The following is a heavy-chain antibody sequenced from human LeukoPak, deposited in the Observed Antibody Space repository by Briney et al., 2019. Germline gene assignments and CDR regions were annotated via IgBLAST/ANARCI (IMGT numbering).Heavy chain of an antibody. J-gene: IGHJ6*02. CDR1: GGSISSSTYS. Sequence: SETLSLTCTVSGGSISSSTYSWGWIRQPPGKGLEWIGSIYYTGGTYYNPSLKSRVTITIDTSRNQFSLKLSSVTAADTAVYYCARDAGAAGYGMDVWGQGTTVTVSS. D-gene: IGHD6-13*01. CDR3: ARDAGAAGYGMDV. V-gene: IGHV4-39*07. CDR2: IYYTGGT.